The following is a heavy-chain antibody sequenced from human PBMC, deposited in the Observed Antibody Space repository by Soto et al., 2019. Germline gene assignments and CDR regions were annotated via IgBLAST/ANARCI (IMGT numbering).Heavy chain of an antibody. D-gene: IGHD3-9*01. V-gene: IGHV3-23*01. CDR1: GLTFSSYA. CDR3: AKNVWGITIFGGMDV. J-gene: IGHJ6*02. Sequence: PGGSLRLSCAASGLTFSSYAMSWVRQAPGKGLEWVSAISGSGGSTYYADSVKGRFTISRDNSKNTLYLQMNSLRAEDTAVYYCAKNVWGITIFGGMDVWGQGTTVTVSS. CDR2: ISGSGGST.